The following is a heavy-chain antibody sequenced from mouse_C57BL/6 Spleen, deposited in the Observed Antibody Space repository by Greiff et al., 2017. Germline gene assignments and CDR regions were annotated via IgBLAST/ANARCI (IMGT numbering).Heavy chain of an antibody. D-gene: IGHD2-2*01. CDR2: SDPSDSET. CDR1: GYTFTSYW. V-gene: IGHV1-52*01. Sequence: QVQLQQPGAELVRPGSSVKLSCKASGYTFTSYWLHWVKQRPIQGLEWIGNSDPSDSETHYNQKFKDKATLTVDKSSSTAYMQLSSLTSEDSAVYYCARLGYDGAMDYWGQGTSVTVSS. J-gene: IGHJ4*01. CDR3: ARLGYDGAMDY.